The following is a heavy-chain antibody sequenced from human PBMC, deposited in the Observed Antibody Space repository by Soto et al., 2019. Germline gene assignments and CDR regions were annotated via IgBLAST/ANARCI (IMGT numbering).Heavy chain of an antibody. D-gene: IGHD3-3*01. CDR3: ATHVLRFVEWLAPGEKDAFDI. CDR1: GGSISSSSYY. Sequence: SETLSLTCTVSGGSISSSSYYWGWIRQPPGKGLEWVGSIYYSGSTYYNPSLKSRVTISVDTSKNQFSLKLSSVTAADTAVYYCATHVLRFVEWLAPGEKDAFDIWGQGTMVTVSS. J-gene: IGHJ3*02. V-gene: IGHV4-39*01. CDR2: IYYSGST.